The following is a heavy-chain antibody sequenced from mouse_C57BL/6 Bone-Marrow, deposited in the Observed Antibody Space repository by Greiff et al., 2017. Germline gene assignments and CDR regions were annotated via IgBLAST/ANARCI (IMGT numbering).Heavy chain of an antibody. CDR2: IYWDDDK. CDR3: ARREDGYYLSFDY. V-gene: IGHV8-12*01. J-gene: IGHJ2*01. Sequence: QVTLKESGPGLLQSSQTLSLTCSFSGFSLSTSGMGVSWIRQPSGNGLEWLAHIYWDDDKRYHTSLKSRRTISKDTSRNQVFLKITSVDTADTATYYCARREDGYYLSFDYWGQGTTLTVSS. CDR1: GFSLSTSGMG. D-gene: IGHD2-3*01.